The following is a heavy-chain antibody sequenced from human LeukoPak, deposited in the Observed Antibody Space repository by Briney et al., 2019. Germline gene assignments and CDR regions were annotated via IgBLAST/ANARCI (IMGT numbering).Heavy chain of an antibody. V-gene: IGHV1-18*01. J-gene: IGHJ5*02. CDR3: AGYSSGWYWFDP. D-gene: IGHD6-19*01. CDR1: GYTFTSSE. CDR2: ISAYNGNT. Sequence: ASVKVSCKASGYTFTSSEINWVRQASGQGLEWMGWISAYNGNTNYAQKLQGRVTMTTDTSTSTAYMELRSLRSDDTAVYYCAGYSSGWYWFDPWGQGTLVTVSS.